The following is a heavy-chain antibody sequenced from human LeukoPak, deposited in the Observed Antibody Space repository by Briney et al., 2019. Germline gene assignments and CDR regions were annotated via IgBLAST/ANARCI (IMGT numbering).Heavy chain of an antibody. D-gene: IGHD4-17*01. V-gene: IGHV3-7*03. CDR2: IKTDGSEK. CDR3: AKAAYGDYVNWFDP. J-gene: IGHJ5*02. Sequence: GGSLRLSCEGSGFTFSNYWMGWVRQAPGKGLQWVANIKTDGSEKYYVDSVKGRFTISRDNAKNSLYLQMNSLRAEDTALYYCAKAAYGDYVNWFDPWGQGTLVTVSS. CDR1: GFTFSNYW.